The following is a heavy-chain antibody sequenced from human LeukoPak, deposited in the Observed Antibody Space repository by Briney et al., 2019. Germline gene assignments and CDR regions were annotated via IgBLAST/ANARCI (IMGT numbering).Heavy chain of an antibody. D-gene: IGHD3-3*02. CDR3: VNANAFQRYYFDY. J-gene: IGHJ4*02. CDR2: IIPILGIA. Sequence: ASVKVSCKASGGTFSSYTISWVRQAPGQGLEWMGRIIPILGIANYAQKFQGRVTITADKSTSTAYMELSSLRSEDTAAYYCVNANAFQRYYFDYWGQGTLVTVSS. CDR1: GGTFSSYT. V-gene: IGHV1-69*02.